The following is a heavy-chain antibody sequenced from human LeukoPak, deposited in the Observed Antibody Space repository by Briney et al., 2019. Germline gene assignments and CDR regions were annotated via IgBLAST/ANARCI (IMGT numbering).Heavy chain of an antibody. J-gene: IGHJ5*02. CDR1: GFTVSSNY. V-gene: IGHV3-66*01. CDR2: IYSGGST. D-gene: IGHD3-22*01. Sequence: GGPLRLSCAASGFTVSSNYMSWVRQAPGKGLEWVSVIYSGGSTYYADSVKGRFTISRDNSKNTLYLQMNSLRAEDTAVYYCARDRFYYDSSENWFDPWGQGTLVTVSS. CDR3: ARDRFYYDSSENWFDP.